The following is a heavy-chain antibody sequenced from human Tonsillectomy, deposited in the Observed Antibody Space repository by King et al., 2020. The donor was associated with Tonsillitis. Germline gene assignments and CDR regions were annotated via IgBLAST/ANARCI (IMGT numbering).Heavy chain of an antibody. Sequence: VQLQQWGAGLLKPSETLSLTCAVYGGSFSGYYWSWIRQPPGEGLEWIGEINHSGSTNYNPSLKSRVTISVDTSKNQFSLKLSSVTAADTAVYYCARGRTTVRDFDYWGQGTLVTVSS. CDR3: ARGRTTVRDFDY. J-gene: IGHJ4*02. V-gene: IGHV4-34*01. CDR2: INHSGST. D-gene: IGHD4-17*01. CDR1: GGSFSGYY.